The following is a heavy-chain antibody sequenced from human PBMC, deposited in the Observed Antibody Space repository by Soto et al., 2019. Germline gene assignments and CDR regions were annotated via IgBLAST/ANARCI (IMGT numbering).Heavy chain of an antibody. D-gene: IGHD2-21*02. J-gene: IGHJ6*02. CDR1: GYTFTSYG. V-gene: IGHV1-18*01. CDR3: ARGGGDYQGYYYYGMDV. CDR2: ISAYNGNT. Sequence: GASVKVSCEASGYTFTSYGISCVRQAPGQGLEWMGWISAYNGNTNYAQKLQGRVTMTTDTSTSTAYMELRSLRSDDTAVYYCARGGGDYQGYYYYGMDVWGQGTTVTVSS.